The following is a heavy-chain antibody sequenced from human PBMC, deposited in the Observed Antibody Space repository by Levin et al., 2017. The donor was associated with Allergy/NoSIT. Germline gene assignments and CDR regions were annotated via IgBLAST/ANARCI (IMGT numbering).Heavy chain of an antibody. J-gene: IGHJ4*02. Sequence: GESLKISCAASGFTFSSYAMSWVRQAPGKGLEWVTAISGSGGSTYYADPVKGRFTISRDNSKSTLYLQMNSLRAEDTAVYYCAKVPYGSGSFYKRGNFDYWGQGTLVTVSS. CDR3: AKVPYGSGSFYKRGNFDY. V-gene: IGHV3-23*01. CDR2: ISGSGGST. CDR1: GFTFSSYA. D-gene: IGHD3-10*01.